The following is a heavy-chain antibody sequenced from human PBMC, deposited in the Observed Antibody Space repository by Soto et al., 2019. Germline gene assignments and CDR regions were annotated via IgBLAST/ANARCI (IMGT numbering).Heavy chain of an antibody. V-gene: IGHV1-2*02. J-gene: IGHJ6*02. CDR2: INPNSGGT. Sequence: ASVKVSCKASGFTFTGHYIHWVRQAPGQGLEWMGWINPNSGGTSYAQKFQGRVTMTRDTSITTAYMELSRLRSEDTAVYYCARGATKNNYYYYRMDVWGQGTTVTVSS. D-gene: IGHD1-26*01. CDR1: GFTFTGHY. CDR3: ARGATKNNYYYYRMDV.